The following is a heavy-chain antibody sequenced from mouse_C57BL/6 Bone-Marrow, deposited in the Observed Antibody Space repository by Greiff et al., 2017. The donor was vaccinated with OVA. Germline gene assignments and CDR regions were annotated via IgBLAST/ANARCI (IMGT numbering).Heavy chain of an antibody. Sequence: QVQLQQSGAELARPGASVKMSCKASGYTFTSYTMHWVKQRPGQGLEWIGYINPSSGYTKYNQKFKDKATLTADKSSSTAYMQLSSLTYEDSAVYYCARYWLTGAFDYWGQGTTLTVSS. CDR3: ARYWLTGAFDY. CDR2: INPSSGYT. D-gene: IGHD4-1*01. CDR1: GYTFTSYT. J-gene: IGHJ2*01. V-gene: IGHV1-4*01.